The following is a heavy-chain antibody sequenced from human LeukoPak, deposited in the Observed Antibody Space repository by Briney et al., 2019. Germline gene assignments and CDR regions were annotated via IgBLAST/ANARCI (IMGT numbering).Heavy chain of an antibody. CDR1: GFTFSSYW. CDR2: ISSSSSYI. CDR3: ARDPSLSDY. J-gene: IGHJ4*02. Sequence: GGSLGLSCAASGFTFSSYWMSWVRQAPGKGLEWVSSISSSSSYIYYADSVKGRFTISRDNAKNSLYLQMNSLRAEDTAVYYCARDPSLSDYWGQGTLVTVSS. V-gene: IGHV3-21*01. D-gene: IGHD3-16*01.